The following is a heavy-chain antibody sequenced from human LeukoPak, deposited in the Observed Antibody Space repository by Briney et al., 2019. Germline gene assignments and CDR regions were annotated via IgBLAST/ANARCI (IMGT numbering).Heavy chain of an antibody. CDR2: ITSSGSTT. V-gene: IGHV3-11*01. Sequence: GGSLRLSCVASGFTFSDHYMSWFRLSPGKGLEWLSYITSSGSTTNYADSVKGRFTISRDNAKNSMFLQMNSLRPEDTAVYYCARDPDYGDPEWGQGTLVTVSS. CDR1: GFTFSDHY. CDR3: ARDPDYGDPE. D-gene: IGHD4-17*01. J-gene: IGHJ4*02.